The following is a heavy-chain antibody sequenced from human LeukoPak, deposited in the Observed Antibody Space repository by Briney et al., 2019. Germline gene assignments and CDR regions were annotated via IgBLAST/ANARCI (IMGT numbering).Heavy chain of an antibody. CDR2: ISGSGGST. CDR1: GFSFSSYA. Sequence: PGGSLRLSCAASGFSFSSYAMTWVRQAPGKGLEWVSAISGSGGSTYYADSVKGRFTISRDNSKNTLYLQMNSLRAEDTVVYYCAKDYYSNYAAHFFDYWGQGTLVTVSS. D-gene: IGHD4-11*01. J-gene: IGHJ4*02. CDR3: AKDYYSNYAAHFFDY. V-gene: IGHV3-23*01.